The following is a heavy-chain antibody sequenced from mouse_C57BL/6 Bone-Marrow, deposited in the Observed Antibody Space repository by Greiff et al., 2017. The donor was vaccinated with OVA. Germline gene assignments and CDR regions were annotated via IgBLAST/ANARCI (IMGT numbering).Heavy chain of an antibody. CDR1: GYTFTSYG. V-gene: IGHV1-81*01. Sequence: QVQLQQSGAELARPGASVKLSCKASGYTFTSYGISWVKQRTGQGLEWIGEIYPRSGNTYYNEKFKGKATLTADKSSSTAYMELRSLTSEDSAVXFWAKPHGHYYAVDYWGQGTTVPVAS. CDR3: AKPHGHYYAVDY. D-gene: IGHD1-1*02. CDR2: IYPRSGNT. J-gene: IGHJ4*01.